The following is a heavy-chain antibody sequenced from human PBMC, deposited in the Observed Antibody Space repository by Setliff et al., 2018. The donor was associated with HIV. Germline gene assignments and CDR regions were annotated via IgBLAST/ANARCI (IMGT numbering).Heavy chain of an antibody. CDR3: ARHGHFYDSSSSDAFDI. D-gene: IGHD3-22*01. J-gene: IGHJ3*02. CDR1: GGSISTYY. V-gene: IGHV4-59*08. Sequence: SETLSLTCNVSGGSISTYYWSWIRQPPGKGLEWLGYVSYSGSTNFNPSLESRLAMSVDMSKKHFSLKLRSVTAADTAVYYCARHGHFYDSSSSDAFDIWGHGTMVTVSS. CDR2: VSYSGST.